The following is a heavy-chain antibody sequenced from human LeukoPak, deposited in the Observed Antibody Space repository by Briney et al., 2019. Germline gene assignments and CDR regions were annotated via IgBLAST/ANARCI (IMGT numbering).Heavy chain of an antibody. J-gene: IGHJ4*02. V-gene: IGHV3-23*01. CDR2: ISGSGGST. CDR3: AKDYDSSGYYYGLDY. CDR1: GFTFSSYA. Sequence: GGSLRLSCAASGFTFSSYAMRWVRQAPGKGLEWVSAISGSGGSTYYADSVKGRFTISRDNSKNTLYLQMNSLRAEDTAVYHCAKDYDSSGYYYGLDYWGQGTLVTVSS. D-gene: IGHD3-22*01.